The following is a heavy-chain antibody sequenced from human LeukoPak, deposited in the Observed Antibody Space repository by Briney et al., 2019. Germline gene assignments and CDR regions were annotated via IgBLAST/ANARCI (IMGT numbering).Heavy chain of an antibody. Sequence: SVKVSCKASGGTFSSYAISWVRQAPGRGLEWMGRIIPIFGIANYAQKFQGRVTITADKSTSTAYMELSSLRSEDTAVYYCASHIRFLEWSYFDYWGQGTLVTVSS. CDR1: GGTFSSYA. J-gene: IGHJ4*02. V-gene: IGHV1-69*04. CDR2: IIPIFGIA. CDR3: ASHIRFLEWSYFDY. D-gene: IGHD3-3*01.